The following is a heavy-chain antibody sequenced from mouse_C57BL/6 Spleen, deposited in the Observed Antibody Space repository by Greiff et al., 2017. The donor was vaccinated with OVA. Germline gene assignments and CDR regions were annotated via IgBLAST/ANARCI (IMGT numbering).Heavy chain of an antibody. V-gene: IGHV1-52*01. CDR1: GYTFTSYW. CDR3: ARTSYYGSSPYYYAMDY. CDR2: IDPSDSET. Sequence: QVQLQQPGAELVRPGSSVKLSCKASGYTFTSYWMHWVKQRPIQGLEWIGNIDPSDSETHYNQKFKDKATLTVDKSSSTAYMQLSSLTSEDSAVYYCARTSYYGSSPYYYAMDYWGQGTSVTVSS. D-gene: IGHD1-1*01. J-gene: IGHJ4*01.